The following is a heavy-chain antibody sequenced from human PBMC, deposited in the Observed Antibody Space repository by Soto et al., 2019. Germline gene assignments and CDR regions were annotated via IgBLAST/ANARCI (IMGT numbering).Heavy chain of an antibody. V-gene: IGHV3-53*01. CDR1: GFTVSDNY. CDR2: IYSGGRT. D-gene: IGHD1-1*01. CDR3: ARDLDTDGMDV. J-gene: IGHJ6*02. Sequence: PGGSLRLSCAASGFTVSDNYMSWVRQAPGKGLEWVSVIYSGGRTYYADSVKGRFTISRDNSKKTLYLQMNSLRAEDTAVYYCARDLDTDGMDVWGQGTTVTVSS.